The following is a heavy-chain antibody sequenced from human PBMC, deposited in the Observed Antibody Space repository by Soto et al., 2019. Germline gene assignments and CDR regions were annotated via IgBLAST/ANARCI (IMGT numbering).Heavy chain of an antibody. D-gene: IGHD3-3*01. CDR2: ISSSGSTI. Sequence: GGSLRLSCAASGFTFSDYYMSWIRQAPGKGLEWVSYISSSGSTIYYADSVKGRFTISRDNAKNSLYLQMNSLRAEDTAVYYCATWGKYDFWSGYHRTDYWGQGTLVTVSS. CDR3: ATWGKYDFWSGYHRTDY. V-gene: IGHV3-11*01. J-gene: IGHJ4*02. CDR1: GFTFSDYY.